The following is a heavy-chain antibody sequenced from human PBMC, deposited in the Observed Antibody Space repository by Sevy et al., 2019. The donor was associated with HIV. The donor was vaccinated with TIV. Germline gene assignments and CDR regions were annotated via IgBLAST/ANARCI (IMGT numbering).Heavy chain of an antibody. CDR1: GFTFRKYS. CDR3: AREGCTKPHDY. CDR2: LSFGCDEI. V-gene: IGHV3-23*01. D-gene: IGHD2-8*01. J-gene: IGHJ4*02. Sequence: GGSLRLSCAASGFTFRKYSMSWVRQPPGKGLEWVSTLSFGCDEINYADSVKGRFTISRDNSKSSVYLQMNNLRPEDTAVYYCAREGCTKPHDYWGQGTLVTVSS.